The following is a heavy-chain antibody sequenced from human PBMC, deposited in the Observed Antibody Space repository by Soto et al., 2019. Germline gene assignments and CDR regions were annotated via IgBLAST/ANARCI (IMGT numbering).Heavy chain of an antibody. J-gene: IGHJ4*02. Sequence: QVQLVESGGGVVQPGTSLRLSCAASGFTFSTYGMHWVRQAPGKGPEWVAVISFDGNDKYYADSVKGRFTISRDNSRNPLYLELNSLRGEDTAVYYCATQNVVRETPRVFDYWGQGTLVTVSS. CDR3: ATQNVVRETPRVFDY. V-gene: IGHV3-30*03. CDR1: GFTFSTYG. CDR2: ISFDGNDK. D-gene: IGHD1-1*01.